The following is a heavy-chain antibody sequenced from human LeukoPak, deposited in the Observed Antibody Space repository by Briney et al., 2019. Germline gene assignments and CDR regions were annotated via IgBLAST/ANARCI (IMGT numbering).Heavy chain of an antibody. CDR2: IYHTGIT. CDR1: GASISSAGYY. CDR3: AGLYNYYFDY. Sequence: SQTLSLTCTVSGASISSAGYYWGWIRQPPGKGLEWVGYIYHTGITYYNPSLKSRVTISVDTSKNQFSLKLSSVPAADTAVYYCAGLYNYYFDYWGQGALVTVSS. V-gene: IGHV4-30-4*01. D-gene: IGHD5-24*01. J-gene: IGHJ4*02.